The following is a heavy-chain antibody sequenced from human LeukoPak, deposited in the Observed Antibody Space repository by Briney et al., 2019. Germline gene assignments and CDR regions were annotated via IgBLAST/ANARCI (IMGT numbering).Heavy chain of an antibody. D-gene: IGHD6-19*01. CDR1: GYTFTDYY. Sequence: ASVKVSCKASGYTFTDYYMHWVRQAPGQTFEWLAWINTKSGDTHYTQKFKGRVTVTTDTSITSIYMELSGLQSDDTAVYYCVRDLTGGSGDWGQGTLVTVSS. V-gene: IGHV1-2*02. J-gene: IGHJ4*02. CDR3: VRDLTGGSGD. CDR2: INTKSGDT.